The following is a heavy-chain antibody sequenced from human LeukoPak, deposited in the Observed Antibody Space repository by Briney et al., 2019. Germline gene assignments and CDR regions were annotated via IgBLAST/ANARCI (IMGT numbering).Heavy chain of an antibody. V-gene: IGHV3-7*05. J-gene: IGHJ4*02. D-gene: IGHD3-3*01. Sequence: PGGSLRLSCAASGFTVSTNYMSWVRQAPGKGLEWLANIKQDGSEKNHVDSVKGRFTISRDNARNTVFLQMNSLRAEDTAVYYCVRDNWSAYFDYWGQGNLVTVSS. CDR1: GFTVSTNY. CDR3: VRDNWSAYFDY. CDR2: IKQDGSEK.